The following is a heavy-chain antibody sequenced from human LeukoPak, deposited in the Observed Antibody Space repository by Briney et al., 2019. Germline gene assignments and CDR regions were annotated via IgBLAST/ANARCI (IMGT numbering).Heavy chain of an antibody. V-gene: IGHV1-46*01. Sequence: ASVKVSCKASGYTFTSYGISWVRQAPGQGLEWMGIINPSSGSTSYAQKFQGRVTMTRDTSTSTVYMELSSLRSEDTAVYYCTRGMDILTGYWFDPWGQGTLVTVSS. CDR2: INPSSGST. CDR3: TRGMDILTGYWFDP. CDR1: GYTFTSYG. J-gene: IGHJ5*02. D-gene: IGHD3-9*01.